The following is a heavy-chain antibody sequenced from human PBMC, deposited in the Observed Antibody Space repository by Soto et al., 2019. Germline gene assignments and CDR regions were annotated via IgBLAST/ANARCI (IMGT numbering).Heavy chain of an antibody. CDR3: ARDVHTNWFDP. V-gene: IGHV4-31*03. CDR2: IYYSGST. CDR1: GGSISSGGYY. Sequence: SETLSLTCTVSGGSISSGGYYWSWIRQHPGKGLEWIGYIYYSGSTYYNPSLKSRVTISVDTSKNQFSLKLSSATAADTAVYYCARDVHTNWFDPWGQGTLVTVSS. J-gene: IGHJ5*02.